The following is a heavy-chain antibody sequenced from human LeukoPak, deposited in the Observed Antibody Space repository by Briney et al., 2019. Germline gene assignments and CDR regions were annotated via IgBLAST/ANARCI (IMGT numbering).Heavy chain of an antibody. CDR1: GFTFSSYW. CDR3: ARGFKYGGNSNMDY. V-gene: IGHV3-74*01. CDR2: INSDGSGT. Sequence: PGGSLRLSCAASGFTFSSYWMHWVRQAPGKGLVWVSRINSDGSGTSYADSVKGRFTISRDNAKNTLYLQMNSLRAEDTAVYYCARGFKYGGNSNMDYWGQGTLVTVSS. D-gene: IGHD4-23*01. J-gene: IGHJ4*02.